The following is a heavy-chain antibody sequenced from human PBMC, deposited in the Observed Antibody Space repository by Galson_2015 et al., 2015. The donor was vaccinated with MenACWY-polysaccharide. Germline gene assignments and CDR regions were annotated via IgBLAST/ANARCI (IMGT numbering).Heavy chain of an antibody. CDR1: GYAFTNFA. Sequence: SVKVSCKASGYAFTNFATHWVRQAPGQGLEWMGWINAGNGDTKYSQKFQGRVTLIVDTSAATAYMQLISLRPEDTALYYCARGYVRGSQRPDYWGQGTLVTVSS. CDR3: ARGYVRGSQRPDY. V-gene: IGHV1-3*01. D-gene: IGHD3-10*02. J-gene: IGHJ4*02. CDR2: INAGNGDT.